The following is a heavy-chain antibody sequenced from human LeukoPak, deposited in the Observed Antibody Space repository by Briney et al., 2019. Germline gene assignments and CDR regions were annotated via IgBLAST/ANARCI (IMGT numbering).Heavy chain of an antibody. CDR2: ISGSGGST. V-gene: IGHV3-23*01. D-gene: IGHD3-22*01. CDR3: AKDRDSSGYYLGDDAFDI. CDR1: GFTFSSYG. J-gene: IGHJ3*02. Sequence: PGGSLRLSCAASGFTFSSYGMSWVRQAPGKGLEWGSAISGSGGSTYYADSVKGRFTISRDNSKNTLYLQMNSLRAEDTAVYYCAKDRDSSGYYLGDDAFDIWGQGTMVTVSS.